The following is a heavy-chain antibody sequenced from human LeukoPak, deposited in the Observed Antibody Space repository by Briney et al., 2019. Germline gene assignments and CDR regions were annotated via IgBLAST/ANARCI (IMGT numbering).Heavy chain of an antibody. D-gene: IGHD6-13*01. Sequence: PGGSLRLSCAASGFTFTFYAMSWVRQPPWKGLEWIGYIYYSGSTNYNPSLKSRVTISVDTSKNQFSLKLSSVTAADTAVYYCARTVAAAGYFDYWGQGTLVTVSS. CDR3: ARTVAAAGYFDY. CDR1: GFTFTFYA. V-gene: IGHV4-59*01. CDR2: IYYSGST. J-gene: IGHJ4*02.